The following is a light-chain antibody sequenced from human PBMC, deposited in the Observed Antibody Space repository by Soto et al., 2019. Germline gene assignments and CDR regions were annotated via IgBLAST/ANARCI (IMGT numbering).Light chain of an antibody. CDR3: QQYSPSPWR. J-gene: IGKJ1*01. V-gene: IGKV3-20*01. CDR1: QRLSSSY. Sequence: EVVLTQSPGTLSLSPGESATLSCRASQRLSSSYLAWFQQIPGQAPRLLIYAASSRATGIPDRCSGGGSGTHFTLSMSRLEAEDFAVYCCQQYSPSPWRLGRGTKVEI. CDR2: AAS.